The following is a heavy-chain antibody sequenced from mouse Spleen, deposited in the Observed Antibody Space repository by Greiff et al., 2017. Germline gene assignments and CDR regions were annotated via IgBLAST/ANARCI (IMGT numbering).Heavy chain of an antibody. Sequence: EVQRVESGGGLVKPGGSLKLSCAASGFTFSDYYMYWVRQTPEKRLEWVATISDGGSYTYYPDSVKGRFTISRDNAKNNLYLQMSSLKSEDTAMYYCARDYDYDGPPSWFAYWGQGTLVTVSA. V-gene: IGHV5-4*02. J-gene: IGHJ3*01. D-gene: IGHD2-4*01. CDR1: GFTFSDYY. CDR2: ISDGGSYT. CDR3: ARDYDYDGPPSWFAY.